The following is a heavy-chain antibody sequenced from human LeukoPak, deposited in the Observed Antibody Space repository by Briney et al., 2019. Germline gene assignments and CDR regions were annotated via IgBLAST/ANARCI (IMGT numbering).Heavy chain of an antibody. CDR3: ARGGVVVAVATFDH. Sequence: SETLSLTCAVSGGSITGYYWSWIRQPAEKRVEWIGRIHTSGTTSYNASLKSRVNMSVDTSKNQFSLKLSSVTAANTAIYYCARGGVVVAVATFDHWGQGTLVTVSS. CDR2: IHTSGTT. CDR1: GGSITGYY. J-gene: IGHJ4*02. D-gene: IGHD2-15*01. V-gene: IGHV4-4*07.